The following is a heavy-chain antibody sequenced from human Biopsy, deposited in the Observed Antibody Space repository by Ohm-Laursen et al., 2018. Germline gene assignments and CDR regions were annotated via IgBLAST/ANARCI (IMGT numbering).Heavy chain of an antibody. V-gene: IGHV4-61*01. J-gene: IGHJ4*02. Sequence: PSDTLSLTCTVSGDSVSSGSFYWTWIRQPPGQGLEYIGYIYDRGSTANYNPSLESRVTMSVDIPKNQFSLKLSSVTAADTAIYYCARGMRSSGWPYFDSWGQGTLVTVSS. CDR3: ARGMRSSGWPYFDS. CDR1: GDSVSSGSFY. D-gene: IGHD6-19*01. CDR2: IYDRGSTA.